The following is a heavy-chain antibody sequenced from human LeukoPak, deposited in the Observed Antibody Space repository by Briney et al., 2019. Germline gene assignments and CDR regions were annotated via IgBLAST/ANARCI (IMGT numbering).Heavy chain of an antibody. Sequence: GGSLRLSCVASGFPFSSYWMTWVRQAPGKGLEWVANIKQDGSKKSYVDSVKGRFTISRDNAKNSLYLQMNSLGVEDTAIYYCTRVGYIDEGIDYWGQGTLVTVSS. J-gene: IGHJ4*02. CDR1: GFPFSSYW. D-gene: IGHD5-24*01. V-gene: IGHV3-7*04. CDR2: IKQDGSKK. CDR3: TRVGYIDEGIDY.